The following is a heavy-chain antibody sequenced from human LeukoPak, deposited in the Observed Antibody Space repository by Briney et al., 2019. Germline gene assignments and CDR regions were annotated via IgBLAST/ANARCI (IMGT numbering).Heavy chain of an antibody. J-gene: IGHJ5*02. Sequence: GGSLRLSCAASGFTFSDYYMSWIRQAPGKGLEWVSAISGSGGSTYYADSVKGRFTISRDNSKNTLYLQMNSLRAEDTAVYYCAKDLAGIAAAGTGWFDPWGQGTLVTVSS. V-gene: IGHV3-23*01. D-gene: IGHD6-13*01. CDR3: AKDLAGIAAAGTGWFDP. CDR2: ISGSGGST. CDR1: GFTFSDYY.